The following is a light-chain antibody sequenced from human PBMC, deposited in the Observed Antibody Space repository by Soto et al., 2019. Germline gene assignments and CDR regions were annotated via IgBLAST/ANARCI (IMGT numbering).Light chain of an antibody. V-gene: IGKV1-39*01. CDR3: PHSFSPLST. CDR2: AAS. J-gene: IGKJ1*01. CDR1: QSISNY. Sequence: DIQMTQSPSSLSASVGDRVTITCRASQSISNYLNWYQQKPGKAPKLLIYAASSMQSGVPSRFSGRESETDFSPTISSLQPDASATYYCPHSFSPLSTFGQGTKV.